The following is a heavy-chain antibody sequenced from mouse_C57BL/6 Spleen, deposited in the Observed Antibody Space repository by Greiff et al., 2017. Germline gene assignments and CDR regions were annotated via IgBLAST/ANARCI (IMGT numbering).Heavy chain of an antibody. V-gene: IGHV5-9-1*02. CDR1: GFTFSSYA. D-gene: IGHD2-3*01. CDR3: TRAGPYDGYWYFDV. J-gene: IGHJ1*03. Sequence: EVHLVESGEGLVKPGGSLKLSCAASGFTFSSYAMSWVRQTPEKRLEWVAYISSGGGYIYYAHTVKGRFTISRDNARNTLYLQMSSLKSEDTAMYYCTRAGPYDGYWYFDVWGTGTTVTVSS. CDR2: ISSGGGYI.